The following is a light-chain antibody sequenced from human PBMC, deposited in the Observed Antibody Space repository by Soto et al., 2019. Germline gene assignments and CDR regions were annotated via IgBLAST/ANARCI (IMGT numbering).Light chain of an antibody. CDR3: QQIDSCPRT. CDR2: AAS. J-gene: IGKJ1*01. V-gene: IGKV1-9*01. CDR1: QGISS. Sequence: IQLTQSPSSLSASVGDRVTITCRAGQGISSLAWYQQKPGKAPNLLISAASTLQTGVPSRFSGSGSGTDFALTISSLQPEDVASYYCQQIDSCPRTFGQGNKVEIK.